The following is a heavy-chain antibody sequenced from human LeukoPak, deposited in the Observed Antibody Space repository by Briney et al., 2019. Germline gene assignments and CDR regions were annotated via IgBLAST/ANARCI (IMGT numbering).Heavy chain of an antibody. CDR3: ARDTGYYDRSGIFDY. CDR2: VYYTGST. J-gene: IGHJ4*02. V-gene: IGHV4-59*01. D-gene: IGHD3-22*01. CDR1: GGSISNCY. Sequence: SETLSLTCTVSGGSISNCYWSWIRQPPGRGLEWIGDVYYTGSTNYNPSLKSRVTISIHTSKNQFSLRLISVTAADTAIYYCARDTGYYDRSGIFDYWGQGTLVTVSS.